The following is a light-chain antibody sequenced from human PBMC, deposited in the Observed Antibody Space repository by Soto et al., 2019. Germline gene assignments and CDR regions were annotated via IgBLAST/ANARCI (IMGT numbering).Light chain of an antibody. CDR1: SSDVGGYNY. J-gene: IGLJ2*01. CDR2: DVS. CDR3: SSHTSSSTVV. V-gene: IGLV2-14*01. Sequence: HSALTQPASVSGSPGQSITISCTGTSSDVGGYNYVSWYQQHPGKAPKLMIYDVSNRPSGVSNRFSGSKSVNTASLTISGLQAEDEADYYCSSHTSSSTVVFGGGTKVTVL.